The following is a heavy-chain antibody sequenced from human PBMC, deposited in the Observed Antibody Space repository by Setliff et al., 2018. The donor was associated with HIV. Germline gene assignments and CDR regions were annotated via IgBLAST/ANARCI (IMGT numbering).Heavy chain of an antibody. V-gene: IGHV4-39*01. CDR3: ARLLVAGMLFDY. CDR1: GGSIISSTYF. J-gene: IGHJ4*02. D-gene: IGHD2-15*01. CDR2: IYYSGST. Sequence: SETLSLTCTVSGGSIISSTYFWGWIRQPPGKGLECIGNIYYSGSTSYNPSLKSRVTISVDPSKNQFSLKLSSVTAADTAVYYCARLLVAGMLFDYWGQGTLVTVSS.